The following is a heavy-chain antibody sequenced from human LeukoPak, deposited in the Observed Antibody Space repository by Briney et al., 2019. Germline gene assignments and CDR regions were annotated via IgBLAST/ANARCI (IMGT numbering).Heavy chain of an antibody. J-gene: IGHJ4*02. CDR2: ISGDGTRT. CDR1: GFSFSSYA. V-gene: IGHV3-23*01. CDR3: AKWPEGAMDYFDY. Sequence: GRSLRLSCAASGFSFSSYAMTWARQAPVKGLEWVSAISGDGTRTYYADSVKGRFTISRDNSKNTLYLEMSSLRVEDTAIYYCAKWPEGAMDYFDYWGQGTLVTVSS. D-gene: IGHD3-16*01.